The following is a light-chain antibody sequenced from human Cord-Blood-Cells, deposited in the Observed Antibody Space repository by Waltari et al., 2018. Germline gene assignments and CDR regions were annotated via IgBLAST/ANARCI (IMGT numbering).Light chain of an antibody. J-gene: IGLJ3*02. Sequence: SYELTQPPSVSVSPGQTARITCSGDALPKQYAYWYQQKPGQAPVLVIYKDSERPSGIPERLSGASSGTTVTLTISGVQAEDEADDYCQSADSSGTYAVFGGGTKLTVL. CDR1: ALPKQY. CDR3: QSADSSGTYAV. V-gene: IGLV3-25*03. CDR2: KDS.